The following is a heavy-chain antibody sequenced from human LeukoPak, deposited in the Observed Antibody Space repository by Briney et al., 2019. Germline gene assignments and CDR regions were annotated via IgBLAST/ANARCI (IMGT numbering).Heavy chain of an antibody. J-gene: IGHJ4*02. CDR2: ISYDGSNK. V-gene: IGHV3-30-3*01. Sequence: GGSLRLSCAASGFTFSTHLMHWVRQAPGKGLEWVAVISYDGSNKYYADSVKGRFTISRDNSKNTLYLQMNSLRAEDTAVYYCARDQSGANYSGYDFTLAYYFDYWGQGTLVTVSS. D-gene: IGHD5-12*01. CDR3: ARDQSGANYSGYDFTLAYYFDY. CDR1: GFTFSTHL.